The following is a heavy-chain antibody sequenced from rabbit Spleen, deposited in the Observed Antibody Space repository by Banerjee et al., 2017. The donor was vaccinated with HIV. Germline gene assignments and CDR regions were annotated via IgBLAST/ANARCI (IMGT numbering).Heavy chain of an antibody. CDR2: IYTGGGTT. CDR1: GFSFSSSDY. CDR3: ARDGAGGSYFAL. D-gene: IGHD8-1*01. Sequence: QSLEESGGDLVKPGASLTLTCTASGFSFSSSDYMCWVRQAPGKGLEWIGCIYTGGGTTWYASWAKGRFTMSRTSSNTVLLQMTSLTAADTATYFCARDGAGGSYFALWGPGTLVTVS. J-gene: IGHJ4*01. V-gene: IGHV1S40*01.